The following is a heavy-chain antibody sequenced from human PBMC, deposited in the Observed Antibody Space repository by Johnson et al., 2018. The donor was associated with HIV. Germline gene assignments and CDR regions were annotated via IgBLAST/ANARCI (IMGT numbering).Heavy chain of an antibody. J-gene: IGHJ3*02. CDR1: GFTLSSSA. D-gene: IGHD1-26*01. CDR3: ARGRPRWEPLRGGAFDI. V-gene: IGHV3-30*14. CDR2: ISYDRNNK. Sequence: QVQLVESGGGVVQPGRSLRLSCAASGFTLSSSAFHWVRQAPDKGLKWVAVISYDRNNKYYADSVKGRFTVYRDNSKNTLYLQMNSLRAEDTAVYYCARGRPRWEPLRGGAFDIWGQGTMVTVSS.